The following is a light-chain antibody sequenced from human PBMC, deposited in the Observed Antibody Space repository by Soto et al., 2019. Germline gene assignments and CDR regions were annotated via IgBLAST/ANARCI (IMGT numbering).Light chain of an antibody. Sequence: EIVMTQSPATLSVSPGERATLSCRSSQTVSRNLAWYQQKPGQAPRLLFYGASTGATGIPARFSGSGSGTEFTLTISSLQSEDFAVYYCQHYYNWPRTVGQGTKVDIK. CDR2: GAS. V-gene: IGKV3-15*01. CDR1: QTVSRN. CDR3: QHYYNWPRT. J-gene: IGKJ1*01.